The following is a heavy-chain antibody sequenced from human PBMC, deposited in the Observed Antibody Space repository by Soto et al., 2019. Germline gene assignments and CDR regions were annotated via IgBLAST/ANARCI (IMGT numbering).Heavy chain of an antibody. CDR1: GFTFSSYW. V-gene: IGHV3-74*01. CDR2: INSDGSST. J-gene: IGHJ6*02. CDR3: ASYGIRVGVVYGMDV. Sequence: EVQLVESGGGLVQPGGSLRLSCAASGFTFSSYWMHWVRQAPGKGLVWVSRINSDGSSTSYAGPVKGRFTISRDNAKNTLYLQMNSLRAEDTAVYYCASYGIRVGVVYGMDVWGQGTTVTVSS. D-gene: IGHD3-3*01.